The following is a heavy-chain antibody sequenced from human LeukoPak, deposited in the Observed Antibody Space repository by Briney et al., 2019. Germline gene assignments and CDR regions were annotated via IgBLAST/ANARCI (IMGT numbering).Heavy chain of an antibody. D-gene: IGHD2-15*01. CDR2: IYYSGST. CDR3: ARVDDGMCSGGSCYFDY. J-gene: IGHJ4*02. Sequence: PSETLTLTCTASGGTVSNGRFYWSWNRQPQGQGLVSLGNIYYSGSTKYTPALKSRVSMSVDTSKTQFSLKLTSVTAADTAVYYCARVDDGMCSGGSCYFDYWGQGTLVTVSS. CDR1: GGTVSNGRFY. V-gene: IGHV4-61*01.